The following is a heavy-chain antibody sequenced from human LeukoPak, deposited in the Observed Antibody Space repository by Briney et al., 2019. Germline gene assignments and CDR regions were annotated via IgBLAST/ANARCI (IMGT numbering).Heavy chain of an antibody. V-gene: IGHV4-34*01. D-gene: IGHD3-3*01. Sequence: SETLSLTCAVSGGSFSGYSWSWIRQPPGKGLEWIGEINHSGSTNYNLSLKSRVTISVDTSKNQFSLKLTSVTAADTALYYCARGRLGWFLAFYFDYWGQGTLVTVSS. CDR2: INHSGST. CDR1: GGSFSGYS. J-gene: IGHJ4*02. CDR3: ARGRLGWFLAFYFDY.